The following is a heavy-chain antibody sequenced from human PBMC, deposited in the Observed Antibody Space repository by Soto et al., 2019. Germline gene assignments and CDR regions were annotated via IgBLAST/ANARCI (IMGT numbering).Heavy chain of an antibody. J-gene: IGHJ3*02. CDR1: GGTFSSYA. CDR3: ASPLGGYYKGSDAFDI. CDR2: IIPIFGTA. Sequence: QVQLVQSGAEVKKPGSSVKVSCKASGGTFSSYAISWVRQAPGQGLEWMGGIIPIFGTANYAQKFQGRVTIPANESTSTAYMELSSLRSEDTAVYYGASPLGGYYKGSDAFDIWGQGTMVTVSS. D-gene: IGHD3-10*01. V-gene: IGHV1-69*01.